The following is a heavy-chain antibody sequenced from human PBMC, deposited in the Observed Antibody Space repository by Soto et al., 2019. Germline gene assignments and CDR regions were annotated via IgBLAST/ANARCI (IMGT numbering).Heavy chain of an antibody. V-gene: IGHV4-61*01. D-gene: IGHD2-15*01. CDR2: IYYSGST. CDR3: ARGGDRYCSGGSCYAGFYFDY. J-gene: IGHJ4*02. Sequence: QVQLQESGPGLVKPSETLSLTCTVSGGSVSSGSYYWSWIRQPPGKGLEWIGYIYYSGSTNYNPSLKRRVTISVDTSKNQFSLKLSSVTAADTAVYYCARGGDRYCSGGSCYAGFYFDYWGQGTLVTVSS. CDR1: GGSVSSGSYY.